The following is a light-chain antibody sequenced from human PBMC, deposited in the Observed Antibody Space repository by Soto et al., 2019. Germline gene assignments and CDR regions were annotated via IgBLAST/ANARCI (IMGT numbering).Light chain of an antibody. CDR3: QQYNNWPTAK. J-gene: IGKJ4*02. Sequence: EIVMTQSPATLSVSPGERATLSCRASQSISSNLAWYQQKPGQAPRLLMFRTSSRATGFPARFSGSGSGTEFNLTISSLQSEDFGVYYCQQYNNWPTAKFCGGTKVDIK. V-gene: IGKV3-15*01. CDR2: RTS. CDR1: QSISSN.